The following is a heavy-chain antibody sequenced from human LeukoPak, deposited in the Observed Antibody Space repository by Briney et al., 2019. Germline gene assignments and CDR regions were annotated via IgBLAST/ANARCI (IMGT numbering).Heavy chain of an antibody. V-gene: IGHV3-7*04. Sequence: GGSLRLSCAASGFTFSDYYMSWVRQAPGKGLEWVANIKEDGSEKYYVDSVRGRFTISRDNAKNSLYLQMSSLRAEDTAVYYCTRDLVPNWGLGTLVTVSS. CDR2: IKEDGSEK. CDR3: TRDLVPN. J-gene: IGHJ4*02. CDR1: GFTFSDYY. D-gene: IGHD1-26*01.